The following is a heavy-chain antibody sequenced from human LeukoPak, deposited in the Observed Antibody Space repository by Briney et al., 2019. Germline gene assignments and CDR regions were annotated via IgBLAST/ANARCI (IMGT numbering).Heavy chain of an antibody. CDR2: IKQDGSEK. V-gene: IGHV3-7*01. Sequence: GGSLRPSCAASGFTFSSYWMSWVRQAPGKGLEWVANIKQDGSEKYYVDSVKGRFTISRDNAKNSLYLQMNSLRGEDTAVYYCARNSGYDPEGFDYWGQGTLVTVSS. D-gene: IGHD5-12*01. CDR1: GFTFSSYW. CDR3: ARNSGYDPEGFDY. J-gene: IGHJ4*02.